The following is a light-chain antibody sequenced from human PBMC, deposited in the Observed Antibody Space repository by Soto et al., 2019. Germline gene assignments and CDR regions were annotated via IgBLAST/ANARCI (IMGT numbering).Light chain of an antibody. J-gene: IGKJ4*01. CDR1: QGISSY. Sequence: DIQLTQSPSFLSASLGDRVTITCRASQGISSYLAWYQQKPGKVPKLLIYAASDLESGVPSRFSGSGFGTEFTLTISSLQSEDFATYYCLQYSGYVPAFGGGTKV. CDR3: LQYSGYVPA. V-gene: IGKV1-9*01. CDR2: AAS.